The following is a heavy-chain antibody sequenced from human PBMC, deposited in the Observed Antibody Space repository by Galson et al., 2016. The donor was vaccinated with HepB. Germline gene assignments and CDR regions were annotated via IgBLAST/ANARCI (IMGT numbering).Heavy chain of an antibody. V-gene: IGHV3-33*08. D-gene: IGHD2-15*01. CDR2: IWYDGSNK. J-gene: IGHJ6*02. Sequence: SLRLSCAASGFTFSSYGMHWVRQAPGKGLEWVAVIWYDGSNKYYADSVKGRFTISRDNSKNTLYLQMNSLRAEDTAVYYCARDTKGRVEVVVAANYYYYYGVDVWGQGTTVTAAS. CDR3: ARDTKGRVEVVVAANYYYYYGVDV. CDR1: GFTFSSYG.